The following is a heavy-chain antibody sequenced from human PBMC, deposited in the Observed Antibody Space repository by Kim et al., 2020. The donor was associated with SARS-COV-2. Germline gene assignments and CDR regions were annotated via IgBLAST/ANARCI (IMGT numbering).Heavy chain of an antibody. Sequence: GESLKISCQGSGFMFRNYWIGWVRQMPGRGLEWLGIIYPGDSDVRYSPSFQGQVTISADKSISTVYLHWRSLQASDTGIYYCARRATGYEESNPYFFYGMYVWGQGTAVTVSS. J-gene: IGHJ6*02. CDR1: GFMFRNYW. V-gene: IGHV5-51*01. CDR3: ARRATGYEESNPYFFYGMYV. D-gene: IGHD5-12*01. CDR2: IYPGDSDV.